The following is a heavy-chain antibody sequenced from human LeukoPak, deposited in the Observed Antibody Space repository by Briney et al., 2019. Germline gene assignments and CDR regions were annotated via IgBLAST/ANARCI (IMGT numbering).Heavy chain of an antibody. CDR2: IKQDGSEK. CDR3: ARDLKAPYYDFWSGYYQGDTYFDY. D-gene: IGHD3-3*01. CDR1: GFTFSSYW. V-gene: IGHV3-7*01. Sequence: GGSLRLSCAASGFTFSSYWMSWVRQAPGKGLEWVANIKQDGSEKYYVDSVKGRFTISRDNAKNSLYLQMNSLRAEDTAVYYCARDLKAPYYDFWSGYYQGDTYFDYWGQGTLVTVSS. J-gene: IGHJ4*02.